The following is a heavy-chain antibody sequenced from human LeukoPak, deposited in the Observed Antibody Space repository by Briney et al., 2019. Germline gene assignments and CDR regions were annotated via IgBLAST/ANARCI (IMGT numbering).Heavy chain of an antibody. J-gene: IGHJ4*02. CDR3: ARGVVPFPFDS. Sequence: RGSLRLSCAASGFTVSSNYMSWVRQAPGEGLEWVSVIYTGGTTYYADSVKGRFTISRHNSKNTVYLQMNSLRAEDTAVYYCARGVVPFPFDSWGQGALVTVSS. D-gene: IGHD2-15*01. CDR1: GFTVSSNY. V-gene: IGHV3-53*04. CDR2: IYTGGTT.